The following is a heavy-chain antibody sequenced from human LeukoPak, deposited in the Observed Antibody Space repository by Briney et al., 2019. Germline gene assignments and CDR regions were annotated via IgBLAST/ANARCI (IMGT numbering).Heavy chain of an antibody. CDR3: GTDGLELWGH. J-gene: IGHJ4*02. CDR2: SNPEDGET. CDR1: GYTLTELS. Sequence: ASVKVSCKVSGYTLTELSMYWVRQAPGKGLEWMGGSNPEDGETIYAQKFQGRVTMTEDTSTDTAYMELSSLRSEDTAMYYCGTDGLELWGHWGGGTLVTVSS. V-gene: IGHV1-24*01. D-gene: IGHD1-7*01.